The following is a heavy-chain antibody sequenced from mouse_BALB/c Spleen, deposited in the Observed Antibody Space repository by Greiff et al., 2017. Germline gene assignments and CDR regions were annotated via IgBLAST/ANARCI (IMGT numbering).Heavy chain of an antibody. J-gene: IGHJ2*01. V-gene: IGHV1-14*01. D-gene: IGHD2-1*01. Sequence: VQLQQSGPELVKPGASVKMSCKASGYTFTSYVMHWVKQKPGQGLEWIGYINPYNDGTKYNEKFKGKATLTSDKSSSTAYMELSSLTSEDSAVYYCARGDGNYVGDFDYWGQGTTLTVSS. CDR1: GYTFTSYV. CDR2: INPYNDGT. CDR3: ARGDGNYVGDFDY.